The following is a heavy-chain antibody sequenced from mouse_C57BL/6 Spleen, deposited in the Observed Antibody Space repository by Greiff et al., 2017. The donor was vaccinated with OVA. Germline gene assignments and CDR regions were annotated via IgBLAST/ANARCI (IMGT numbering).Heavy chain of an antibody. Sequence: QVQLQQSGPELVKPGASVKISCKASGYAFSSSWMNWVKQRPGKGLEWIGRIYPGDGDTNYNGKFKGKATLTADKSSSTAYMQLSSLTSEDSAVYFCARESNDGYSAWFAYWGQGTLVTVSA. J-gene: IGHJ3*01. CDR3: ARESNDGYSAWFAY. D-gene: IGHD2-3*01. CDR2: IYPGDGDT. V-gene: IGHV1-82*01. CDR1: GYAFSSSW.